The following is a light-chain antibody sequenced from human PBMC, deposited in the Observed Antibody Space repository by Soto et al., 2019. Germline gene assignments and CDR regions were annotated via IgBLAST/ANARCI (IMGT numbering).Light chain of an antibody. CDR2: EGS. Sequence: QSVLTQPASVSGSPGQSITISCTGTSSDVGSYNLVSWYQQHPGKAPKLMIYEGSKRPSGVSNRFSGSKSGNTASLTTSGLQAEDEADYYCSSYASSTTPYVFGTGTKVTV. CDR3: SSYASSTTPYV. CDR1: SSDVGSYNL. J-gene: IGLJ1*01. V-gene: IGLV2-14*02.